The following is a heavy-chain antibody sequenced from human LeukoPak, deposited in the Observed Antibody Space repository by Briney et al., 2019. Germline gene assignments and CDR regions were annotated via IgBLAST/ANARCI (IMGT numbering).Heavy chain of an antibody. J-gene: IGHJ4*02. CDR1: GGSISSGVYC. D-gene: IGHD5-18*01. CDR2: IYYSGST. Sequence: SETLSLTCTVSGGSISSGVYCWSWIRQPPGKGLEWIGYIYYSGSTYYNPSLKSRVTISVDTSKNQFSLKLSSVTAADTAVCYCARANSYGFDYWGQGTLVTVSS. CDR3: ARANSYGFDY. V-gene: IGHV4-30-4*01.